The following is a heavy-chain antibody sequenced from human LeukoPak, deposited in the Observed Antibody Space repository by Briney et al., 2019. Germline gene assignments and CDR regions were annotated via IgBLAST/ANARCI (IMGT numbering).Heavy chain of an antibody. CDR2: IDPHDSYT. J-gene: IGHJ4*02. V-gene: IGHV5-10-1*01. CDR3: TRRYGNYYPFDY. Sequence: GESLKISCKGSGYTFRDYWIAWVRHMPGKGLEWIGRIDPHDSYTNYSPSFRGHATISIDRSINTAYLQWNSLKASDTAMYYCTRRYGNYYPFDYWGQGTLVTVSS. CDR1: GYTFRDYW. D-gene: IGHD1-7*01.